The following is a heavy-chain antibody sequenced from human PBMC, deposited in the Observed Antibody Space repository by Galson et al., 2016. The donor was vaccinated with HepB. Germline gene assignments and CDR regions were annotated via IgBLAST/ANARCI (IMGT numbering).Heavy chain of an antibody. Sequence: SVKVSCKASGYTFTSYIRHWVRQAPGQRLEWMGWINAGNGNTKYSQKFQARVTITRDTSASTAYMELSSLRSEDAAVFYCATIAGATTYWGQGTLVTVSS. CDR3: ATIAGATTY. CDR1: GYTFTSYI. J-gene: IGHJ4*02. V-gene: IGHV1-3*01. D-gene: IGHD1-26*01. CDR2: INAGNGNT.